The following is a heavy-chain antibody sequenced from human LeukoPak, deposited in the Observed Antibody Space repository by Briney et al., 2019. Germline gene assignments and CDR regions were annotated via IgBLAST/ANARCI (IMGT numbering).Heavy chain of an antibody. V-gene: IGHV4-34*01. Sequence: SETLSLTCAVYGGSFSGYYWSWIRQPPGKGLEWIGEINHSGSTNYNPSLKSRVTISVDTSKNQFSLKLSSVTAADTAVYYCARDAARSGYDYAFDIWGQGTMVTVSS. CDR3: ARDAARSGYDYAFDI. CDR1: GGSFSGYY. CDR2: INHSGST. D-gene: IGHD5-12*01. J-gene: IGHJ3*02.